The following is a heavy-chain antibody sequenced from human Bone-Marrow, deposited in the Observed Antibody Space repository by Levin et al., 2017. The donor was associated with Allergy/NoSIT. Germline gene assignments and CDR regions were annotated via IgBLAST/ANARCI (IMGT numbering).Heavy chain of an antibody. V-gene: IGHV3-30*03. J-gene: IGHJ5*02. Sequence: GESLKISCAASGFTFSSYGMHWVRQAPGKGLEWVAVISYDGSNKYYADSVKGRFTISRDNSKNTLYLQMNSLRAEDTAVYYCVKAETGGWFDPWGQGTLVTVSS. CDR3: VKAETGGWFDP. D-gene: IGHD3-16*01. CDR2: ISYDGSNK. CDR1: GFTFSSYG.